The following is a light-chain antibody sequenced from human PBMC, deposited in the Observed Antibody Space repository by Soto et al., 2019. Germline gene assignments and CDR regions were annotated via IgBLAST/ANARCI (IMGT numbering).Light chain of an antibody. J-gene: IGLJ1*01. Sequence: QSVLTQPPSVSGAPGQRVTISCTGSGSNIGAGYDVHWYQRLPGKAPKLLIYGDSNRPSGVPDRFSGSKSGTSASLAITGLQAEDEAGYYCQSFDSSLSGYVFGTGTQLTVL. V-gene: IGLV1-40*01. CDR2: GDS. CDR3: QSFDSSLSGYV. CDR1: GSNIGAGYD.